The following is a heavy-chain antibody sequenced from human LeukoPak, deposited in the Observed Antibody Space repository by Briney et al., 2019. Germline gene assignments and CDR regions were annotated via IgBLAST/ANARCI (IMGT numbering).Heavy chain of an antibody. CDR3: ARAPPGGDSYGLYDY. D-gene: IGHD5-18*01. CDR2: ISSSSSYI. CDR1: GFTFSSYS. V-gene: IGHV3-21*01. J-gene: IGHJ4*02. Sequence: GGSLRLSCAASGFTFSSYSMNWVRQAPGKGLEWVSSISSSSSYIYYADSVKGLFTISRDNAKNSLYLQLNSLRAEDTAVYYCARAPPGGDSYGLYDYWGQGTLVTVSS.